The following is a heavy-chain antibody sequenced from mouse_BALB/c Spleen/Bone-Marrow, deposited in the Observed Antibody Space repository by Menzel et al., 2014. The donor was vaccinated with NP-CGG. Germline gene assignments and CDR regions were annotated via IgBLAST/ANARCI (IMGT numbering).Heavy chain of an antibody. CDR3: ARQDYSYYYAMDY. Sequence: EVKVEESGGGLVQPGGSLKLSCATSGFTFSDYYMYWVHQTPEKRLEWVAYISNGGGSTYYPDTVKGRFTISRDNAKNTLYLQMSRLKSEDTAMYYCARQDYSYYYAMDYWGQGTSVTVSS. V-gene: IGHV5-12*02. CDR1: GFTFSDYY. D-gene: IGHD2-13*01. CDR2: ISNGGGST. J-gene: IGHJ4*01.